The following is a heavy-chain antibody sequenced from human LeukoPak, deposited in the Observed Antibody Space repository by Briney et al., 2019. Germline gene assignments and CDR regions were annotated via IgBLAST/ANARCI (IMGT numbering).Heavy chain of an antibody. CDR2: VNSDGSST. J-gene: IGHJ6*02. Sequence: GGSLRLSCAASGFTFTSYWMHWVRQAPGKGLVWVSRVNSDGSSTTYADSVKGRFTISRDNAKNTLYLQMNSLRAEDTAVYYCARGRYYSMDVWGQGTTVTVSS. CDR3: ARGRYYSMDV. V-gene: IGHV3-74*01. CDR1: GFTFTSYW.